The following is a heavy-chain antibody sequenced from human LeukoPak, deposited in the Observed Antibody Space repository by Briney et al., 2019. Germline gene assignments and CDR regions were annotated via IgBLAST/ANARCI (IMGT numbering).Heavy chain of an antibody. Sequence: SETLSLTCTVSRGSISSYYWSWIRQPPGQGLEWIGYIYYSGSTVYNPSLKSRVNISVDTSKNQFSLKLSSVTAADTAVYFCARVRVSSGSHPWYFDYWGQGTLVTVSS. CDR1: RGSISSYY. J-gene: IGHJ4*02. CDR3: ARVRVSSGSHPWYFDY. D-gene: IGHD3-22*01. CDR2: IYYSGST. V-gene: IGHV4-59*01.